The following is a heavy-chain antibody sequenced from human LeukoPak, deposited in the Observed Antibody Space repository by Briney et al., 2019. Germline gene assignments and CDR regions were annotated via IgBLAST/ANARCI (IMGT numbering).Heavy chain of an antibody. V-gene: IGHV4-34*01. J-gene: IGHJ6*02. D-gene: IGHD3-3*01. CDR3: ARGRSYYDFWSGEYGMDV. Sequence: SETLSLTCAVYGGSFSGYYWSWIRQPPGKGLEWIGEINHSGSTNYNPSLKSRVTISVDTSKNQFSLKLSSVTAADTAVYYCARGRSYYDFWSGEYGMDVWGQGTTVTVSS. CDR1: GGSFSGYY. CDR2: INHSGST.